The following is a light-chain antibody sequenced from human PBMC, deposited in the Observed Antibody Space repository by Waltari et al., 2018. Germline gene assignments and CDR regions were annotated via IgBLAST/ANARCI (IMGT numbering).Light chain of an antibody. V-gene: IGLV3-19*01. J-gene: IGLJ2*01. CDR2: GKN. Sequence: SSELTQDPAVSVALGQTVRITCQGDGPNTYYVSWFQQKPGQDPALVIYGKNNRPSGIPDRFSASTSGSTSSLTIIGAQAEDEADYYCHSRDSSGDVVIGGGTKLTVV. CDR3: HSRDSSGDVV. CDR1: GPNTYY.